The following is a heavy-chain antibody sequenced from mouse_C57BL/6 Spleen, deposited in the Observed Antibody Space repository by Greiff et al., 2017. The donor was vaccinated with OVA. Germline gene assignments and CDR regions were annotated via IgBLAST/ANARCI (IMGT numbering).Heavy chain of an antibody. CDR2: ISYDGSN. CDR3: ARDLDYGSSYAMDY. Sequence: EVQLQESGPGLVKPSQSLSLTCSVTGYSITSGYYWNWIRQFPGNKLEWMGYISYDGSNNYNPSLKNRISITRDTSKNQFFLKLNSVTTEDTATYYCARDLDYGSSYAMDYWGQGTSVTVSS. J-gene: IGHJ4*01. CDR1: GYSITSGYY. V-gene: IGHV3-6*01. D-gene: IGHD1-1*01.